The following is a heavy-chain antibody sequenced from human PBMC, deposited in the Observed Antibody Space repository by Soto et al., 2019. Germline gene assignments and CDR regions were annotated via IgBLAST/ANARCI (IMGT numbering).Heavy chain of an antibody. CDR3: ATPSISSSWSNPPYYFDY. J-gene: IGHJ4*02. Sequence: GASVKVSCKASGYTFTGYYMHWVRQAPGQGLEWMGGIDPEDGETNYAQKFQGRVTMTEDTSTDTAYMELSSLRSEDTAVYYCATPSISSSWSNPPYYFDYWGQGTLVTVSS. CDR2: IDPEDGET. CDR1: GYTFTGYY. D-gene: IGHD6-13*01. V-gene: IGHV1-24*01.